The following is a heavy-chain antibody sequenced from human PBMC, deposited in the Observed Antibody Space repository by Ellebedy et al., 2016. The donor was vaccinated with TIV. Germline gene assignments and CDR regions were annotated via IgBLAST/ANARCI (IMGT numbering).Heavy chain of an antibody. J-gene: IGHJ6*02. CDR2: IDYSGDT. V-gene: IGHV4-59*01. D-gene: IGHD6-6*01. CDR3: ARDRRFREVIAARRGDYYYYGMVV. CDR1: GGSISSYY. Sequence: MPSETLSLTCTVSGGSISSYYWSWIRQPPGKGLEWIGYIDYSGDTNYNPSLKSRVSISVDTSKNQFALKLNSVTTADTAVYYCARDRRFREVIAARRGDYYYYGMVVWGQGTTVTVSS.